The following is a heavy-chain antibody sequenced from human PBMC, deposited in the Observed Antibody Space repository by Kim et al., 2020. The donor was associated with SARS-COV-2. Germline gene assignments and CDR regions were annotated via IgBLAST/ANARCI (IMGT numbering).Heavy chain of an antibody. CDR3: ARDQTHPRLRYFDWSQFDP. V-gene: IGHV7-4-1*02. Sequence: ASVKVSCKASGYTFTSYAMNWVRQAPGQGLEWMGWINTNTGNPTYAQGFTGRFVFSLDTSVSTAYLQISSLKAEDTAVYYCARDQTHPRLRYFDWSQFDPWGQGTLVTVSS. CDR1: GYTFTSYA. CDR2: INTNTGNP. D-gene: IGHD3-9*01. J-gene: IGHJ5*02.